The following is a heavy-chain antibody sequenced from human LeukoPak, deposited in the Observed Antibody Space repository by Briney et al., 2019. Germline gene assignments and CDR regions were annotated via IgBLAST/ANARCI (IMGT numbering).Heavy chain of an antibody. D-gene: IGHD6-13*01. V-gene: IGHV1-46*01. Sequence: GASVKVSCKASGYTFTSYYMHWVRQAPGQGLEWMGIINPSGGSTSYAQKFQGRVTMTRDMSTSTVNMELSSLRSEDTAVYYCARARKGIAAAGTLDYWGQGTLVTVSS. CDR3: ARARKGIAAAGTLDY. CDR2: INPSGGST. J-gene: IGHJ4*02. CDR1: GYTFTSYY.